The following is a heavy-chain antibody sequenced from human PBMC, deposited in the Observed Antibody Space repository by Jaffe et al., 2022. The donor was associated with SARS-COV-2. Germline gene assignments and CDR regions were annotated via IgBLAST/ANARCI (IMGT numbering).Heavy chain of an antibody. D-gene: IGHD4-17*01. J-gene: IGHJ5*02. CDR1: GGSISSYY. CDR3: ARLFPDYGPYNWFDP. Sequence: QVQLQESGPGLVKPSETLSLTCTVSGGSISSYYWSWIRQPPGKGLEWIGYIYYSGSTNYNPSLKSRVTISVDTSKNQFSLKLSSVTAADTAVYYCARLFPDYGPYNWFDPWGQGTLVTVSS. CDR2: IYYSGST. V-gene: IGHV4-59*01.